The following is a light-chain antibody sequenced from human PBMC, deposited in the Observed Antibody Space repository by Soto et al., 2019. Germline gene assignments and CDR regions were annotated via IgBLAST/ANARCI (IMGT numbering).Light chain of an antibody. CDR3: SSYTSSSTWV. CDR2: EVS. CDR1: SSDVGGYNY. V-gene: IGLV2-14*01. J-gene: IGLJ3*02. Sequence: QSVLTQPASVSGSPGQSITISCTGTSSDVGGYNYVSWHQQHPGKAPKLMIYEVSNRPSGVSNRFSGSKSGNTASLTISGVQAEDEADYYCSSYTSSSTWVFGGGTKLTVL.